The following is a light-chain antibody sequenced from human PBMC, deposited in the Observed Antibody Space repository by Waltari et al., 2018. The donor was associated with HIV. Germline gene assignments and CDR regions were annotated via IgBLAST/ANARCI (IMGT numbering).Light chain of an antibody. CDR2: LAS. CDR3: QQYYSTLFT. J-gene: IGKJ5*01. CDR1: QSVLYRSNNKNF. Sequence: DIVMTQSPDSLAVSLGERATINCKSSQSVLYRSNNKNFLAWYQQKPGQPPKLLIYLASTRESGVPDRFSGSGSGTDFTLTISSLQAEDVAVYYCQQYYSTLFTFGQGTRLEIK. V-gene: IGKV4-1*01.